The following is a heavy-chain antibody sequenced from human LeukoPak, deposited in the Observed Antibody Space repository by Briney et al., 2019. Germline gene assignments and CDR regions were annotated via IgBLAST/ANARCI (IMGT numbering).Heavy chain of an antibody. J-gene: IGHJ4*02. CDR3: ARVSEGVSSSWQSDY. CDR2: IYYSGST. CDR1: GGSISSYY. D-gene: IGHD6-13*01. V-gene: IGHV4-59*01. Sequence: KPSETLSLTCTVSGGSISSYYWSWIRQPPGKGLEWIGYIYYSGSTNYNPSLKSRVTISVDTSKNQFSLKLSSVTAADTAVYYCARVSEGVSSSWQSDYWGQGTLVTVSS.